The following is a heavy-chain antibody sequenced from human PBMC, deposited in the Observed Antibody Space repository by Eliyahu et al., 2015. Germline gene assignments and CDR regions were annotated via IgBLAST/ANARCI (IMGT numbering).Heavy chain of an antibody. CDR2: LHTNTGNP. Sequence: QVQLVQSDSELRKPGASVKVSCKASGYXXXNYAMYWVRQAPGQGXEWMGWLHTNTGNPTYGQGFTGRFVFSLDTSLSTAYMQINSLKVEDTAVYYCARGHAGYHYMDVWGKGTTVAVSS. CDR3: ARGHAGYHYMDV. D-gene: IGHD6-13*01. J-gene: IGHJ6*03. V-gene: IGHV7-4-1*02. CDR1: GYXXXNYA.